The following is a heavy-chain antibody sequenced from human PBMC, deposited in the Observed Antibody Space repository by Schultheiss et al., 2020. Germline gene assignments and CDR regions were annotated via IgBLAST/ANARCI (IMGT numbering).Heavy chain of an antibody. CDR1: GFTFSIYW. CDR3: AKEAQSGSYSDNP. CDR2: ISGSGGST. Sequence: GESLKISCAASGFTFSIYWMHWVRQAPGKGLEWVSAISGSGGSTYYADSVKGRFTISRDNSKNTLYLQMNSLRAEDTAVYYCAKEAQSGSYSDNPWGQGTLVTVSS. V-gene: IGHV3-23*01. D-gene: IGHD1-26*01. J-gene: IGHJ5*02.